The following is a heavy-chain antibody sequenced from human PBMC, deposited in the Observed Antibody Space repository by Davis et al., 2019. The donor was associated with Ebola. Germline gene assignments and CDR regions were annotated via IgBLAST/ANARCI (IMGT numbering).Heavy chain of an antibody. CDR3: VKDTGRGTIAAAGTIDY. Sequence: GESLKISCAASGFTFDDYAMHWVRQAPGKGLEWVSLISLDGDSTYYADSVKGRFIISRDNSKNSLYLQMNSLRPEDTALYYCVKDTGRGTIAAAGTIDYWGQGTLVTVSS. CDR1: GFTFDDYA. J-gene: IGHJ4*02. D-gene: IGHD6-13*01. V-gene: IGHV3-43D*03. CDR2: ISLDGDST.